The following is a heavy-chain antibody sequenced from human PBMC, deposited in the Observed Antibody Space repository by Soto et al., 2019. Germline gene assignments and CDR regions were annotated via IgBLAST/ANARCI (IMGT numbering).Heavy chain of an antibody. CDR2: IIPIFGTT. Sequence: QVQLVQSGAEVKKPGSSVKVSCKASGGTFSSFPISWVRQAPGQGLEWMGGIIPIFGTTNYAQKFQGRVTISAAESTGTVYMELNSLRFEDTAVYYCARLMAGRFDYWGQGTLVTVSS. J-gene: IGHJ4*02. CDR1: GGTFSSFP. D-gene: IGHD6-19*01. CDR3: ARLMAGRFDY. V-gene: IGHV1-69*12.